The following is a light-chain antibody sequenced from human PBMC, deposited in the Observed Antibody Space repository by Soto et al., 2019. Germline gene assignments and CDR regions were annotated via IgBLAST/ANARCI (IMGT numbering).Light chain of an antibody. J-gene: IGKJ1*01. CDR2: DAS. V-gene: IGKV3-20*01. CDR1: QSVSSRS. CDR3: QQYGSTPRT. Sequence: EIVLTQSPATLSLFPGERATLSCRASQSVSSRSLAWYQQKPGQAPRLLIYDASRRATGIPDRFSGSGSGTDFTLTISRLEPEDFAVYYCQQYGSTPRTFGQGTKVDIK.